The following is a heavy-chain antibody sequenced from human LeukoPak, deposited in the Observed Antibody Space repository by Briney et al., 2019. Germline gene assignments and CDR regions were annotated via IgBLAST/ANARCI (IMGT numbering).Heavy chain of an antibody. CDR3: ARRPSYDFWSGYYGVDGLDI. CDR2: IYPGDPDT. J-gene: IGHJ3*02. CDR1: GYSFVSHW. V-gene: IGHV5-51*01. D-gene: IGHD3-3*01. Sequence: GESLKISCKASGYSFVSHWIVWVRQMPGKGLEWLGIIYPGDPDTRYSPSFQGQVTISADKSISTAYLQWNSLRASDTAMYYCARRPSYDFWSGYYGVDGLDIWGQGTMVTVSS.